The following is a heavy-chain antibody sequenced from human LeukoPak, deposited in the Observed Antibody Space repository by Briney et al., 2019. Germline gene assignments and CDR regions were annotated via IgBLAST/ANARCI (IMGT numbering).Heavy chain of an antibody. J-gene: IGHJ6*03. V-gene: IGHV3-48*03. D-gene: IGHD2-21*02. CDR1: GFTFSTYE. CDR3: ARGEVVTASLPDYFYYYMDV. Sequence: GGSLRLPCAASGFTFSTYEMNWVRQAPGKGLEWVSYITDSGSTIYYADSVKGRFTISRDNAKNSLFLQMNSLRAEDTAVYYCARGEVVTASLPDYFYYYMDVWGKGTTVTISS. CDR2: ITDSGSTI.